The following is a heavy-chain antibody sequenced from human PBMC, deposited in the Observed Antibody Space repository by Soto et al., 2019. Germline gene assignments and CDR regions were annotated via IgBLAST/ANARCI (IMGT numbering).Heavy chain of an antibody. CDR3: ARARWYDAFDV. D-gene: IGHD2-15*01. Sequence: SETLSLTCAVSGFFISSGNYWGWIRKPPGKGLEWTGSIFHGGNTYYNPSLKSRVTISVDMSKNQFSLNLNSVTAADTAVYYCARARWYDAFDVWGQGTVVTVSS. J-gene: IGHJ3*01. V-gene: IGHV4-38-2*01. CDR2: IFHGGNT. CDR1: GFFISSGNY.